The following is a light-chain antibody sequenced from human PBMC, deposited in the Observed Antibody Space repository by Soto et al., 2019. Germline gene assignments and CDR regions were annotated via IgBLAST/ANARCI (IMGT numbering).Light chain of an antibody. CDR3: CLYASDYTYL. J-gene: IGLJ1*01. CDR1: DNVFVGYNY. V-gene: IGLV2-11*01. CDR2: EVA. Sequence: QSVLSHPLSVRGSPAQTHTLPYSGTDNVFVGYNYVSWYQQHPGSPPKLMIYEVARWPSGVPDRFSGSKSGNTASLTISGLQAEDEADYYCCLYASDYTYLFGTGTKVTVL.